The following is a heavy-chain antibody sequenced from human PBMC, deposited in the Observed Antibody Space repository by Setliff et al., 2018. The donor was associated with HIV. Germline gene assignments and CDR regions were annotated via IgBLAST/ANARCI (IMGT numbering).Heavy chain of an antibody. CDR3: ARDIGESDYYYMDV. J-gene: IGHJ6*03. Sequence: ASVKVSCKASGYSFTTFDVNWVRQATGQGLEWMGWMNPNSGNTGYAQNFQGRVSMTRNTSITTAYMELSRLRSDDTAVYYCARDIGESDYYYMDVWGKGTTVTVSS. V-gene: IGHV1-8*01. D-gene: IGHD3-10*01. CDR2: MNPNSGNT. CDR1: GYSFTTFD.